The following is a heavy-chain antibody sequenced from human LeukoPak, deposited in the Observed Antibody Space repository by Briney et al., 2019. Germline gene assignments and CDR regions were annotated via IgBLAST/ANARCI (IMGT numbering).Heavy chain of an antibody. D-gene: IGHD3-22*01. V-gene: IGHV3-23*01. CDR2: ISGSGGST. J-gene: IGHJ3*02. CDR3: AKDIDYYDSSGYYPGAFDI. Sequence: GGSLRLSCAASGFTFDDYAMHWVRQAPGKGLEWVSLISGSGGSTYYADSVKGRFTISRDNSKNTLYLQMNSLRAEDTAVYYCAKDIDYYDSSGYYPGAFDIWGQGTMVTVSS. CDR1: GFTFDDYA.